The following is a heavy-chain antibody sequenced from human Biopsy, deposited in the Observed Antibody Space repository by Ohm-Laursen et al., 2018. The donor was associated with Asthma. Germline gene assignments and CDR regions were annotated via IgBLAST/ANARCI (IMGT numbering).Heavy chain of an antibody. V-gene: IGHV3-30-3*01. CDR2: IFFDGSNK. J-gene: IGHJ4*02. CDR1: GFTFHNYV. CDR3: ARGKTWGRSYYFDY. Sequence: SLGLSCAAFGFTFHNYVMHWVRQAPGKGLEWVAGIFFDGSNKYYADSVKGRFTISRDNSKDTLYPQVNSLRGDDTAVYYCARGKTWGRSYYFDYWGQGTLVTVSS. D-gene: IGHD6-6*01.